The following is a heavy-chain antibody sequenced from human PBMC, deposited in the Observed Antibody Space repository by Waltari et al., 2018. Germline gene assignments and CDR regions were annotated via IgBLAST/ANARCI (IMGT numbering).Heavy chain of an antibody. J-gene: IGHJ5*02. V-gene: IGHV3-48*03. D-gene: IGHD6-19*01. CDR3: AGWVTYTSDWHGSLAP. CDR2: INRNGDTV. Sequence: EVQLVEYGGGLVQPGGSLRLSCAAPGLSFSRYYMNWVRQAPGKGLEWISYINRNGDTVYYADSVRGRFTISRDNAKNSLYLQMNTLRPEDTAIYYCAGWVTYTSDWHGSLAPWGQGTLVTVSS. CDR1: GLSFSRYY.